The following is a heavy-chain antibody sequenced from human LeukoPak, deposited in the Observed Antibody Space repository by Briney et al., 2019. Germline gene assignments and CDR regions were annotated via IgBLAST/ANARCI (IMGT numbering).Heavy chain of an antibody. V-gene: IGHV3-23*01. CDR1: GGAFSSYA. CDR3: AKEEGPIHSNGGGSFDY. D-gene: IGHD4-11*01. Sequence: SCKASGGAFSSYAMSWVRQAPGKGLEWVSAISGSGGSTYYADSVKGRFTISRDNSKNTLYLQMNSLRAEDTAVYYCAKEEGPIHSNGGGSFDYWGQGTLVTVSS. J-gene: IGHJ4*02. CDR2: ISGSGGST.